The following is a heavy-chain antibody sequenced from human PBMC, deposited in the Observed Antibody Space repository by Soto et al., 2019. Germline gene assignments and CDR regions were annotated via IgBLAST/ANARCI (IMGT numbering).Heavy chain of an antibody. V-gene: IGHV1-18*04. D-gene: IGHD2-15*01. J-gene: IGHJ6*02. CDR3: ARRMVVVAPPTDRGYYYYGMDV. CDR2: ISENNGNT. CDR1: GYTFSNYG. Sequence: QVQLLQSGAEVKKPGASVKVSCQASGYTFSNYGISWVRQAPGQGLEWMGWISENNGNTEYAQRFQGRVTRTTDTSTRTAYVELRRLRSDATAVYYCARRMVVVAPPTDRGYYYYGMDVWGQGTTVTVSS.